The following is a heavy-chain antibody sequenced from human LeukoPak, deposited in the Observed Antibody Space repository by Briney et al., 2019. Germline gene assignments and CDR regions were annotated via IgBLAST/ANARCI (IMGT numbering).Heavy chain of an antibody. J-gene: IGHJ4*02. D-gene: IGHD2-21*02. Sequence: PGGSLRLSCAASGFTFSSYWMHWVRQAPGKGLVWVSRINSDGSSTSYADSVKGRFTISRDNAKNTLYLQMNSLRAEDTAVYYCASGFLGGFCGGDCYTDYWGQGTLVTVSS. V-gene: IGHV3-74*01. CDR2: INSDGSST. CDR3: ASGFLGGFCGGDCYTDY. CDR1: GFTFSSYW.